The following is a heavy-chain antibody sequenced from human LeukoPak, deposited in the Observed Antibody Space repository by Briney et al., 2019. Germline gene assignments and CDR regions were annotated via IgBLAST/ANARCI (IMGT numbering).Heavy chain of an antibody. V-gene: IGHV4-59*08. CDR1: GGSISSYY. CDR2: IYYSGST. Sequence: SETLSLTCTVSGGSISSYYWSWIRQPPGKGLEWIGYIYYSGSTNYNPSLKSRVTISVDTSKNQFSLKLSSVTAADTAVYYCARGGLSCSSTSCYTSWFDPWGQGTLVTVSS. CDR3: ARGGLSCSSTSCYTSWFDP. J-gene: IGHJ5*02. D-gene: IGHD2-2*02.